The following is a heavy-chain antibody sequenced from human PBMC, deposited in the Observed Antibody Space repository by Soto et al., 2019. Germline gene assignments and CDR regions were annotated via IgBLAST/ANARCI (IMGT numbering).Heavy chain of an antibody. CDR3: AKGGDYDNYYYYYYGMDV. Sequence: GGSLRLSCAASGFTFSSDAMSWFRQAPVNGLEWVSAISGSGGSTYYADSVKGRFTISRDNSKNTLYLQMNSLRAEDTAVYYCAKGGDYDNYYYYYYGMDVWGQGTTVTVSS. CDR1: GFTFSSDA. V-gene: IGHV3-23*01. J-gene: IGHJ6*02. D-gene: IGHD2-21*01. CDR2: ISGSGGST.